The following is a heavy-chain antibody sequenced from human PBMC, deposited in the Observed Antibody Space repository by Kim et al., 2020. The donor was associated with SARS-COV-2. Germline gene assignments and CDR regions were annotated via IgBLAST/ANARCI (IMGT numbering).Heavy chain of an antibody. D-gene: IGHD2-15*01. CDR1: GGSISSSSYY. CDR2: IYYSGST. J-gene: IGHJ3*02. Sequence: SETLSLTCTVSGGSISSSSYYWGWIRQPPGKGLEWIGSIYYSGSTYYNPSLKSRVTISVDTSKNQFSLKLSSVTAADTAVYYCARHPHIVVVVAATSGHAFDIWGQGTMVTVSS. V-gene: IGHV4-39*01. CDR3: ARHPHIVVVVAATSGHAFDI.